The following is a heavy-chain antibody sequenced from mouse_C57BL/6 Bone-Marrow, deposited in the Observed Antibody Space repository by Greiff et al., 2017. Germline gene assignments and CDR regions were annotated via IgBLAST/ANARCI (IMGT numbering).Heavy chain of an antibody. D-gene: IGHD1-1*01. Sequence: DVQLVESGGGLVKPGGSLKLSCAASGFTFSSYAMSWVRQTPEKRLEWVATISDGGSYTYYPDNVKGRFTISRDNAKNNLYLQMSHLKSEDTAMYYCARGNGSSWFAYWGQGTLVTVSA. V-gene: IGHV5-4*01. CDR1: GFTFSSYA. CDR3: ARGNGSSWFAY. J-gene: IGHJ3*01. CDR2: ISDGGSYT.